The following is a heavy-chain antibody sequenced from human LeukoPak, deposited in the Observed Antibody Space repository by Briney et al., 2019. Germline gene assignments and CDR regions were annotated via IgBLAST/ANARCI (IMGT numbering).Heavy chain of an antibody. CDR3: ARGWNYPNDAFDI. D-gene: IGHD1-7*01. Sequence: ASVKVSCKASGGTFSSYAISWVRQAPGQGLEWMGRIIPILGIANYAQKLQGRVTITADKSTSTAYMELSSLRSEDTAVYYCARGWNYPNDAFDIWGQGTMVTVSS. V-gene: IGHV1-69*04. CDR1: GGTFSSYA. CDR2: IIPILGIA. J-gene: IGHJ3*02.